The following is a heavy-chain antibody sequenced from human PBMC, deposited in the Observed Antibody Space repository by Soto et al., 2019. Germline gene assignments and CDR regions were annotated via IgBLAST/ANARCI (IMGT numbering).Heavy chain of an antibody. V-gene: IGHV4-39*01. Sequence: SETLSLTCSVSGDSISNSRFYWAWIRQPPGDGLEWIGSIYHTGNAYYNPSLKSRVTISVDTSKNQFSLKLTSVTAADAALYYCARDFFDSSDYTTNWFDPWGQGTLVTVS. D-gene: IGHD3-22*01. CDR1: GDSISNSRFY. J-gene: IGHJ5*02. CDR3: ARDFFDSSDYTTNWFDP. CDR2: IYHTGNA.